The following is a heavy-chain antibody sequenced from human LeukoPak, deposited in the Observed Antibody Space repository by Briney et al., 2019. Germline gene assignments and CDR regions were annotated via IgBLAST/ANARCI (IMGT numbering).Heavy chain of an antibody. Sequence: PGRSLRLSCAASGFTFDDYAMHWVRQAPGKGLEWVSGISWNSGSIGYADSVKGRFTISRDNAKNSLYLQMNSLRAEDTAVYYCARDGDKTWVHYWGQGTLVVVSS. J-gene: IGHJ4*02. D-gene: IGHD1-26*01. CDR1: GFTFDDYA. CDR3: ARDGDKTWVHY. CDR2: ISWNSGSI. V-gene: IGHV3-9*01.